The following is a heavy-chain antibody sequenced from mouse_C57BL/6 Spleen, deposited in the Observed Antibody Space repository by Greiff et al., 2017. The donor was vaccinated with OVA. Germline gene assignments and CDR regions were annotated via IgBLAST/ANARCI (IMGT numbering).Heavy chain of an antibody. CDR2: IYPGDGDT. CDR1: GYAFSSSW. Sequence: VQRVESGPELVKPGASVKISCKASGYAFSSSWMNWVKQRPGKGLEWIGRIYPGDGDTNYNGKFKGKATLTADKSSSTAYMQLSILTSEDAAVFCWAKAASYCGSGYRAMDDWGQGTSVTVSS. V-gene: IGHV1-82*01. CDR3: AKAASYCGSGYRAMDD. D-gene: IGHD1-1*01. J-gene: IGHJ4*01.